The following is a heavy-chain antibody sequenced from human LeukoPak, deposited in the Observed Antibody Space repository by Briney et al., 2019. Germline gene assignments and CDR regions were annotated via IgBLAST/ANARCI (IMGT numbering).Heavy chain of an antibody. CDR3: ARYIVSYPHDAFDI. CDR1: GGSISSYY. J-gene: IGHJ3*02. Sequence: PPETLSLTCTVSGGSISSYYWSWIRQPPGKGLEWIGYIYYSGSTSYNPSLKSRVTISVDTSEKQFSLKLSSVTAADTAFYYCARYIVSYPHDAFDIWGQGTMVTVSS. V-gene: IGHV4-59*01. D-gene: IGHD1-26*01. CDR2: IYYSGST.